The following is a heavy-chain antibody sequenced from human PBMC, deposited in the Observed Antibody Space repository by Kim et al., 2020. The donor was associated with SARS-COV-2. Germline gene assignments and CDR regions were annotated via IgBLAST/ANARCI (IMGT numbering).Heavy chain of an antibody. Sequence: GGSLRLSCAASGFTFSTYWMHWVRQAPGKGLVWVSRINSDGSSINYADSVKGRFTISRDNAKNTLCLQMNSLRAEDTAVYYCARGLKRQLVHDVADWGQGSLVTVYS. D-gene: IGHD6-6*01. J-gene: IGHJ1*01. V-gene: IGHV3-74*01. CDR3: ARGLKRQLVHDVAD. CDR1: GFTFSTYW. CDR2: INSDGSSI.